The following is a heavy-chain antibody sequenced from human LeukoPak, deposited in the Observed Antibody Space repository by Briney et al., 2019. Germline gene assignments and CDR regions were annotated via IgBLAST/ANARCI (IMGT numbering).Heavy chain of an antibody. J-gene: IGHJ4*02. V-gene: IGHV3-7*04. CDR3: ARGQTPCPRTCLDY. CDR2: INQDGSGE. D-gene: IGHD1-14*01. Sequence: GGSLRLSCVGSGFTFSSYWTTWVRQAPGKGLEWVANINQDGSGENYVDSVRGRFTISRDNARNSLFLQMNSLRAEDTAVYYCARGQTPCPRTCLDYWGQGTLVTVSS. CDR1: GFTFSSYW.